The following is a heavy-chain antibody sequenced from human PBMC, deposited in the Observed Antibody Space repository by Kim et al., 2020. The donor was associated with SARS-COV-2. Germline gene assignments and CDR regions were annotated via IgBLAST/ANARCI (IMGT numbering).Heavy chain of an antibody. V-gene: IGHV3-21*01. J-gene: IGHJ4*02. D-gene: IGHD3-22*01. CDR2: ISSSSSYI. Sequence: GGSLRLYCAASGFTFSSYSMNWVRQAPGKGLEWVSSISSSSSYIYYADSVKGRFTISRDNAKNSLYLQMNSLRAEDTAVYYCARVRRDAYNDDWGQGTLVTVSS. CDR3: ARVRRDAYNDD. CDR1: GFTFSSYS.